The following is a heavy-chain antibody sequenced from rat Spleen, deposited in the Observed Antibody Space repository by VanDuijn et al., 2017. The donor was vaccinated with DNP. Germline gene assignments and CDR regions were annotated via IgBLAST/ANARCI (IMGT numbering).Heavy chain of an antibody. J-gene: IGHJ2*01. CDR3: TRSLSYTYYGYFDY. V-gene: IGHV5-29*01. D-gene: IGHD1-9*01. CDR1: GFTFSKYG. CDR2: ISYDGTRT. Sequence: EVQLVESGGGLVQPGRSLKLSCAASGFTFSKYGMAWVRQAPTQGLEWVATISYDGTRTYYRASVKGRFTISRDYAKPTLYLQMNSLQADDTGTYYCTRSLSYTYYGYFDYWGQGVMVTVSS.